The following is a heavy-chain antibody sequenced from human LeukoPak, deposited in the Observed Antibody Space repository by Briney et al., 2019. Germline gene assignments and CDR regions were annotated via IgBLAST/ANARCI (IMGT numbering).Heavy chain of an antibody. CDR1: GGSFSGYY. CDR3: ARMTTVTSNWFDP. D-gene: IGHD4-11*01. Sequence: PLETLSLTCAVYGGSFSGYYWSWIRQPPGKGLEWIGEINHSGSTNYNPSLKSRVTISVDTSKNQFSLKLSSVTAADTAVYYCARMTTVTSNWFDPWGQGTLVTVSS. V-gene: IGHV4-34*01. J-gene: IGHJ5*02. CDR2: INHSGST.